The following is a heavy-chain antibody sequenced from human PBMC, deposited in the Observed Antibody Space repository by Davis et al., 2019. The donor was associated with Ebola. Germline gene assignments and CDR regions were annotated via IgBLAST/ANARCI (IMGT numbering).Heavy chain of an antibody. J-gene: IGHJ3*02. CDR1: GYTFTSYD. CDR3: TTPGGQDSGYDVFDI. D-gene: IGHD5-12*01. Sequence: ASVKVSCKASGYTFTSYDINWVRQATGQGLEWMGMINPNDGKTIYAHKFQGRVTVTRDTSTTTVYMDLSSLRSEDTALYYCTTPGGQDSGYDVFDIWGQGTMVTVSS. CDR2: INPNDGKT. V-gene: IGHV1-46*03.